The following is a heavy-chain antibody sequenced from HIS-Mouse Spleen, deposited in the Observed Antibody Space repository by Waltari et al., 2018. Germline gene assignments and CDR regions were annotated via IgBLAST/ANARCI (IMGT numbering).Heavy chain of an antibody. CDR1: GFTFSSYW. CDR3: ARDLELDAFDI. J-gene: IGHJ3*02. V-gene: IGHV3-74*01. Sequence: EVQLVESGGGLVQPGGSLRLSCAASGFTFSSYWMHWVRQAPGKGLVWVSRINSDGSSKSYAESVKGRFTISRDNAKNTLYLQMNSLGAEDTAVYYCARDLELDAFDIWGQGTMVTVSS. CDR2: INSDGSSK. D-gene: IGHD1-1*01.